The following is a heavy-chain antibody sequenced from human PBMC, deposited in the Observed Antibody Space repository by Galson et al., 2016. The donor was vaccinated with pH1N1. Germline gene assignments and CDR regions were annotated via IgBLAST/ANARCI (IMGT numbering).Heavy chain of an antibody. V-gene: IGHV1-2*02. CDR2: INPDSGGT. Sequence: SVKVSCKASGYTFTDNFIHWVRQTPGQGLEWLGWINPDSGGTNYAQSFNGRVTMTRDTSINTIFMQLSSLRSDDTAIYFCARILPTNYDFWSSYNLPFDLWGQGTLVTVSS. J-gene: IGHJ4*02. CDR3: ARILPTNYDFWSSYNLPFDL. D-gene: IGHD3-3*01. CDR1: GYTFTDNF.